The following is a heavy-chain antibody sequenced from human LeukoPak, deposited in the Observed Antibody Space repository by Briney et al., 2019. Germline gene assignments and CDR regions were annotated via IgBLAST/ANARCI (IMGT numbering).Heavy chain of an antibody. CDR3: ARDQDFTVVTQNFDY. D-gene: IGHD4-23*01. CDR1: GFTFSSYA. Sequence: GGSLRLSCAASGFTFSSYAMSWVRQAPGKGLVWVSRINSDGSSTSYADSVKGRFTISRDNAKNTLYLQMNSLRAEDTAVYYCARDQDFTVVTQNFDYWGQGTLVTVSS. V-gene: IGHV3-74*01. J-gene: IGHJ4*02. CDR2: INSDGSST.